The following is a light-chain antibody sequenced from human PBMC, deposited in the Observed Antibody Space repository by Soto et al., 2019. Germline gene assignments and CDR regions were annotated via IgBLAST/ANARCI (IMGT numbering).Light chain of an antibody. CDR3: SSYTSVSTSCV. J-gene: IGLJ1*01. CDR1: SSDVGRYDF. Sequence: SALTQPASVSGSPGQSITISCTGTSSDVGRYDFVSWYQQHPGKVPKLIIYEVSHRPSGISDRFSGSKSVNTASLTIFGLQAEDEADYYCSSYTSVSTSCVFGTGTRSPS. V-gene: IGLV2-14*01. CDR2: EVS.